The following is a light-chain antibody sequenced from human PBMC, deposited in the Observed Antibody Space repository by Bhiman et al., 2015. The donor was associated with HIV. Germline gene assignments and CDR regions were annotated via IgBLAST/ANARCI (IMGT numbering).Light chain of an antibody. CDR3: AAWDEVLGGLWM. V-gene: IGLV1-47*01. CDR1: TSNIGSQY. CDR2: RDS. Sequence: QSVLIQPPSASATPGQGVVISCSGSTSNIGSQYVYWFQQLPGTAPKLLIFRDSQWASGVPGRFSASKSGTSASLVISGLRFEDEGDYYCAAWDEVLGGLWMFGGGTKVTVL. J-gene: IGLJ3*02.